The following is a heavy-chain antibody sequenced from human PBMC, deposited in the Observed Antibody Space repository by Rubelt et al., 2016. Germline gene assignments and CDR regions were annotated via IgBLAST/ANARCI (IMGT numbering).Heavy chain of an antibody. CDR3: AKDGGGGYYDYVWGSYLACREIYYFDY. J-gene: IGHJ4*02. Sequence: VKGRFTISRDNSKNTLYLQMNSLRAEDTAVYYCAKDGGGGYYDYVWGSYLACREIYYFDYWGQGTLVTVSS. V-gene: IGHV3-23*01. D-gene: IGHD3-16*01.